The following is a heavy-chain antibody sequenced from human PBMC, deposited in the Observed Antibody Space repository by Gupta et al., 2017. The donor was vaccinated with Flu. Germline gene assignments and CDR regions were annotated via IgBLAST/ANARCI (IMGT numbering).Heavy chain of an antibody. V-gene: IGHV3-30*18. CDR1: IFSNYA. D-gene: IGHD1-26*01. Sequence: IFSNYAMHWVRQAPGKGLEWVALISYDGSNRYYADSVKGRFSISRDNSKNTLYLQMNNLRAEDTAVYYCVKSSYSGSNFDYWGQGTLVTVSS. J-gene: IGHJ4*02. CDR2: ISYDGSNR. CDR3: VKSSYSGSNFDY.